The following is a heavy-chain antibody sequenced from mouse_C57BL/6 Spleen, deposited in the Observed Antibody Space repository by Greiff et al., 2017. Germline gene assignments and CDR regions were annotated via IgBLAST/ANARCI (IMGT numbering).Heavy chain of an antibody. D-gene: IGHD2-4*01. CDR1: GYSITSGYY. CDR3: ARRDYDGAWFAY. V-gene: IGHV3-6*01. CDR2: ISYDGSN. J-gene: IGHJ3*01. Sequence: EVQLQESGPGLVKPSQSLSLTCSVTGYSITSGYYWNWIRQFPGNKLEWMGYISYDGSNNYHPSLKNRISISRDTSKNQFFLKLNSVTTEDTATYYCARRDYDGAWFAYWGQGTLVTVSA.